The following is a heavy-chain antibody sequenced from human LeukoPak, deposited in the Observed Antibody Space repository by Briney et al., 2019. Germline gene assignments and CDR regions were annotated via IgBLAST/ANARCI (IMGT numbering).Heavy chain of an antibody. CDR1: GYTFTGYY. J-gene: IGHJ4*02. CDR3: ARVTDVLRYFDWLSHPPYYFDY. D-gene: IGHD3-9*01. Sequence: ASVKVSCKASGYTFTGYYMHWVRQAPGQGLEWMGWINPNSGGTNYAQKFQGRVTMTRDTSISTAYMELSRLRSDDTAVYYCARVTDVLRYFDWLSHPPYYFDYWGQGTLVTVSS. CDR2: INPNSGGT. V-gene: IGHV1-2*02.